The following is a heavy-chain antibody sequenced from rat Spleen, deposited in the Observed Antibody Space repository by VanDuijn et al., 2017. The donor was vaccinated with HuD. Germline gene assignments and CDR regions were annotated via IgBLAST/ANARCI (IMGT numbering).Heavy chain of an antibody. CDR1: GFSLISYA. J-gene: IGHJ2*01. CDR3: ASQSTSYASFDN. V-gene: IGHV2S61*01. D-gene: IGHD1-12*01. CDR2: IWGDGIT. Sequence: QVQLKESGPGLVQPSQTLSLTCTVSGFSLISYAVNWVRQPPGKGLEWMGGIWGDGITNSHSALESRLSISRDTSESQVFLKMSNLQTEDTAMYFCASQSTSYASFDNWGQGVMVTVSS.